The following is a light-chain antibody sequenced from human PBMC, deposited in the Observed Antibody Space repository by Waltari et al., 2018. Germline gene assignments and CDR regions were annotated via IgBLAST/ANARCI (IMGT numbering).Light chain of an antibody. V-gene: IGKV1-33*01. CDR3: QKYENLPYT. CDR1: QNIVNY. CDR2: DAS. Sequence: DIQMTQSPSSLSASIGDRVTITCQASQNIVNYLNWYQQAPGKAPRLLIYDASNLATGVPSRFRGGGFGTDFSLTITSLHPEDFATYFCQKYENLPYTFGQGTKLQIK. J-gene: IGKJ2*01.